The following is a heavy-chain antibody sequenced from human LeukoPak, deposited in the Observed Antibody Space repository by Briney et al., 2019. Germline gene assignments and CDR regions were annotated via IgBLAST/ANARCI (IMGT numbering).Heavy chain of an antibody. CDR3: AKDRGSWNDLSGYYFDY. V-gene: IGHV3-30*18. CDR2: ISYDGRNK. J-gene: IGHJ4*02. D-gene: IGHD1-1*01. CDR1: GFTFSSYG. Sequence: GGSLRLSCAASGFTFSSYGMHRVRQAPGKGLEWVAVISYDGRNKYYADSVKGRFTISRDNSKNTLYLQMNSLRAEDTAVYYCAKDRGSWNDLSGYYFDYWGQGTLVTVSS.